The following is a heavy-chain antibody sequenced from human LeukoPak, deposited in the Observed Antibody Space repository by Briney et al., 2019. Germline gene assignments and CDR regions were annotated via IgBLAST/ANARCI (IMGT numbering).Heavy chain of an antibody. J-gene: IGHJ4*02. CDR3: AKTYSHFDD. CDR1: GFTFTSYT. CDR2: ITSGSSYI. Sequence: PGGSLRLSCEASGFTFTSYTMNWVRQAPGKGLEWVSSITSGSSYIYYADSVKGRFTISRDNAKNSLYLQMTSLRVEDTAVYYCAKTYSHFDDWGQGTLVTVSS. D-gene: IGHD4-11*01. V-gene: IGHV3-21*01.